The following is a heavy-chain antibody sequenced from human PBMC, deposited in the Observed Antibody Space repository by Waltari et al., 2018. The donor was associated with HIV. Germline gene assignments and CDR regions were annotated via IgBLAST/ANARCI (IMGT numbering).Heavy chain of an antibody. D-gene: IGHD3-10*01. J-gene: IGHJ5*02. CDR1: TFTFTSYW. CDR2: INSDGSST. CDR3: ARAYYDSGSNWFDP. Sequence: QLVESGGGLVQPGGSLRLSCAASTFTFTSYWMHWVRQAPGKGLVCVSRINSDGSSTSYADSVKGRFTISRDNAKNTLYLQMNSLKVEDTAMYYCARAYYDSGSNWFDPWGQGTLVTVSS. V-gene: IGHV3-74*01.